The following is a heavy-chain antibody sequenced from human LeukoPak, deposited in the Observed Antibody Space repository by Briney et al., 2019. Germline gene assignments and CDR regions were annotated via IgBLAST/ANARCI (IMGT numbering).Heavy chain of an antibody. Sequence: GESLKTSCKGSGYSFRDYWIGWVRQMPGKGLEWIGIIFPVDSDIRLKPSFQGQVRISVDNSISTVYLQWSSLKASDSAVYFCAIHGPRGCSDRCYTSFYYYGLNVWGQGSTVTVPS. J-gene: IGHJ6*02. CDR1: GYSFRDYW. V-gene: IGHV5-51*01. D-gene: IGHD2-15*01. CDR2: IFPVDSDI. CDR3: AIHGPRGCSDRCYTSFYYYGLNV.